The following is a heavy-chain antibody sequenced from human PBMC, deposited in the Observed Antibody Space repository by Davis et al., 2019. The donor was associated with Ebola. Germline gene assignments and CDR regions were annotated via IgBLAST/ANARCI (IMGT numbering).Heavy chain of an antibody. V-gene: IGHV1-2*02. CDR2: INPNSGGT. CDR1: GYTFTGYY. D-gene: IGHD6-19*01. Sequence: ASVKVSCKASGYTFTGYYMHWVRQAPGQGLEWMGWINPNSGGTSYAQKFQGRVTMTRDTSTSTVYMELSSLRSEDTAVYYCAGAVAGRGWYWGQGTLVTVSS. J-gene: IGHJ4*02. CDR3: AGAVAGRGWY.